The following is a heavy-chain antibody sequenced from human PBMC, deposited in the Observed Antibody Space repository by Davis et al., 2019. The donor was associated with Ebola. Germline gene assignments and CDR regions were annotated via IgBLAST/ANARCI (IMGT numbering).Heavy chain of an antibody. J-gene: IGHJ4*02. CDR3: ARTFPHDY. CDR1: GYIFTNYW. Sequence: GESLKISCKASGYIFTNYWISWVRQMPGKGLEWMGRIDPSDSYTNYSPSFQGHVTISADKSINTAYLQWSSLKASDTAVYYCARTFPHDYWGQGTLVTVSS. V-gene: IGHV5-10-1*01. CDR2: IDPSDSYT. D-gene: IGHD2/OR15-2a*01.